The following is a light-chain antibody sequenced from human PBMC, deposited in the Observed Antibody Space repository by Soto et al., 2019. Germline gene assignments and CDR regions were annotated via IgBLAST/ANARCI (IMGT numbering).Light chain of an antibody. CDR2: GVS. V-gene: IGKV3-15*01. CDR3: QQYYSFPWT. J-gene: IGKJ1*01. CDR1: QSVRSD. Sequence: EIVMTQSPATLSVSPGEGATLSCRASQSVRSDLAWYQHKPGLAPRLLIYGVSTRATGIPVRFSGSGSGTEFTLTISCLQSEDFATYYCQQYYSFPWTFGQGTKVEIK.